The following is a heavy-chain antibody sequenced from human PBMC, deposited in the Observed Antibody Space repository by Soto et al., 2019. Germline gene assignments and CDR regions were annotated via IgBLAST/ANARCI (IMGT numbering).Heavy chain of an antibody. CDR1: GDAIYIGGYY. CDR2: LDQSGGT. D-gene: IGHD6-19*01. CDR3: AREDSYGWSGESFDV. J-gene: IGHJ6*02. Sequence: NPSETLSLTCTVSGDAIYIGGYYWNWIRQSPGKGLEWIGELDQSGGTNYNPPLKSRAIISDDTSKNQFSLTVTSVTAADTAVYYCAREDSYGWSGESFDVWGQGTTVTVSS. V-gene: IGHV4-30-2*06.